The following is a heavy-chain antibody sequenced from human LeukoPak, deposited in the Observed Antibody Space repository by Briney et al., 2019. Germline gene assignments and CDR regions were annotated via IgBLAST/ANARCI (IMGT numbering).Heavy chain of an antibody. CDR1: GGSISSGDYS. V-gene: IGHV4-30-4*01. CDR3: ARAPRDYDILTGNAFDI. Sequence: SETLSLTCTVSGGSISSGDYSWSWIRQPPGKGLEWIGYIYYSGITYYNPSLKSRVTISVDTSKNQFSLKLSSVTAADTAVYYCARAPRDYDILTGNAFDIWGQGTMVTVSS. D-gene: IGHD3-9*01. J-gene: IGHJ3*02. CDR2: IYYSGIT.